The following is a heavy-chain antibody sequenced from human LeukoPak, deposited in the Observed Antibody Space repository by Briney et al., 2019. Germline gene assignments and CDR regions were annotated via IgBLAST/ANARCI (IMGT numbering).Heavy chain of an antibody. Sequence: GGSLRLSCAASGFTFSSYWMSWVRQAPGKGLEWVANIKQDGSEKYYVDSVKGRFTISRDNDKNSLYLQMNSLRAEDTAVYYCARDKAFCSGGSCYPFRAAYFDYWGQGTLVTVSS. D-gene: IGHD2-15*01. CDR2: IKQDGSEK. CDR1: GFTFSSYW. CDR3: ARDKAFCSGGSCYPFRAAYFDY. V-gene: IGHV3-7*01. J-gene: IGHJ4*02.